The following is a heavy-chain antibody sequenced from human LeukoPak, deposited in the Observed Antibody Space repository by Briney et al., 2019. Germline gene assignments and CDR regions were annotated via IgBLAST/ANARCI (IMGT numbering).Heavy chain of an antibody. J-gene: IGHJ4*02. CDR3: ARDGFSSGGDYYFDY. V-gene: IGHV4-59*12. CDR1: GGSISSYY. D-gene: IGHD2-21*02. Sequence: SETLSLTCTVSGGSISSYYWSWIRQPPGKGLEWIGYIYYSGSTNYNPSLKSRVTISVDTSKNQFSLKLSSVTAADTAVYYCARDGFSSGGDYYFDYWGQGTLVTVSS. CDR2: IYYSGST.